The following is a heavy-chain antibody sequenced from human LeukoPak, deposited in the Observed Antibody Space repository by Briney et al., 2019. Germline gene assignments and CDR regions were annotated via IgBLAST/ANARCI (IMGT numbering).Heavy chain of an antibody. CDR2: IYYSGST. Sequence: SETLSLTCTVSGGSVSGGSYYWSWIRQPPGKGLEWIGYIYYSGSTNYNPSLKSRVTISVDTSKNQFSLKLSSVTAADTAVYYCARGRPGRYSGYDCWGQGTLVTVSS. V-gene: IGHV4-61*01. J-gene: IGHJ4*02. CDR3: ARGRPGRYSGYDC. CDR1: GGSVSGGSYY. D-gene: IGHD5-12*01.